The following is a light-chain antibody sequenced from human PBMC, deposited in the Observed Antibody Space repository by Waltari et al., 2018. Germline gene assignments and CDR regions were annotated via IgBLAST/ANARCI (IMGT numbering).Light chain of an antibody. V-gene: IGKV3-20*01. CDR3: QHYVRLPAT. CDR1: QSVGGT. Sequence: EIVLTQSPGTLSLSPGERATLSCWASQSVGGTLAWYQQKPGQAPRLLIYGASSRATGIPDRFSGSGSGKEFSLTISRLGPEDFAVYYCQHYVRLPATFGQGTKVEIK. CDR2: GAS. J-gene: IGKJ1*01.